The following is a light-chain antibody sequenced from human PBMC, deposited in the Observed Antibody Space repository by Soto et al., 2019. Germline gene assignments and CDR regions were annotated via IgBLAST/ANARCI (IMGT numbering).Light chain of an antibody. CDR2: DNH. J-gene: IGLJ3*02. CDR3: ATWDGSLSVVV. Sequence: QSALTQPPSVSAAPGQRVTISCSGNGSNVGDNFVSWYQQPPEAAPKLLIYDNHKRPSGIPDRFSGSKSGTSATLGITGLQTGDEADYYCATWDGSLSVVVFGGGTKLTVL. CDR1: GSNVGDNF. V-gene: IGLV1-51*01.